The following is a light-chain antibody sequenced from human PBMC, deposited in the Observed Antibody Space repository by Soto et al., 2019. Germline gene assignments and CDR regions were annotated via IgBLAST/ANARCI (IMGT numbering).Light chain of an antibody. J-gene: IGKJ1*01. V-gene: IGKV1-12*01. Sequence: DIHMTQSASSVSASVGHRITIICRTIQDIGGRLAWFQQKPGKATQYLIQSASILQSGVPSRFSGSGSGTEFILSINNLQPEDFASYFCLQVYSFPRTFGLGTQGGYQ. CDR1: QDIGGR. CDR2: SAS. CDR3: LQVYSFPRT.